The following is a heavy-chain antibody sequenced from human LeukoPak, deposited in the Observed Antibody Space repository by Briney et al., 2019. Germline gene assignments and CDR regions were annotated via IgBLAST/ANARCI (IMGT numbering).Heavy chain of an antibody. CDR2: INHSGST. J-gene: IGHJ4*02. Sequence: SETLSLTCAVYGGSFSGYYWSWIRQPPGKGLEWIGEINHSGSTNYNPSLKSRVTISVDTSKNQFSLKLSSVTAADTAVYYCARVGVLGEADYWGQGTLVTVSS. CDR3: ARVGVLGEADY. CDR1: GGSFSGYY. V-gene: IGHV4-34*01. D-gene: IGHD2/OR15-2a*01.